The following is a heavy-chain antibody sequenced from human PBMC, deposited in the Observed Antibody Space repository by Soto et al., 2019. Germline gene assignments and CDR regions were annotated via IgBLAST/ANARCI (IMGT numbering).Heavy chain of an antibody. CDR2: INPDNGNT. J-gene: IGHJ6*02. CDR3: ARGKGMEENYYYYGMDV. Sequence: WASVKVSCKASGYTFTRYTMNWVRQAPGQRLEWMGWINPDNGNTKSSQKFQDRVTITRDTSASIAYMELSSLRSEDTAVYYCARGKGMEENYYYYGMDVWGQGTTVTVSS. D-gene: IGHD1-1*01. V-gene: IGHV1-3*01. CDR1: GYTFTRYT.